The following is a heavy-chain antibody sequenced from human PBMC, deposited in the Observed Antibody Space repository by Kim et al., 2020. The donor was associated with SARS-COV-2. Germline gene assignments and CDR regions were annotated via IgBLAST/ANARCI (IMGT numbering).Heavy chain of an antibody. V-gene: IGHV4-39*01. CDR2: VDYSGTS. Sequence: SETLSLTCTVSGGSITSSYYYWGWIRQPPGKGLDWIGTVDYSGTSYYNPSLKSRVTISADTSENQFSLHLTSVTAADTAIYYCARSYYVFLTGHNWFDP. CDR3: ARSYYVFLTGHNWFDP. D-gene: IGHD3-9*01. CDR1: GGSITSSYYY. J-gene: IGHJ5*02.